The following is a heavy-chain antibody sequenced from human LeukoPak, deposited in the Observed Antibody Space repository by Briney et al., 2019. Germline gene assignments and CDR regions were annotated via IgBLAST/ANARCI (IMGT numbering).Heavy chain of an antibody. CDR1: GFTFSHYA. CDR3: ARDGAVAGFTSDY. D-gene: IGHD6-19*01. J-gene: IGHJ4*02. Sequence: GGSLRLSCAASGFTFSHYAMRWVRQAPGKGLEWLSEISGGGEDTYHADSVKGRFTISRDNSKNTLYLQMNSLRAEDTAVYYCARDGAVAGFTSDYWGQGTLVTVSS. CDR2: ISGGGEDT. V-gene: IGHV3-23*01.